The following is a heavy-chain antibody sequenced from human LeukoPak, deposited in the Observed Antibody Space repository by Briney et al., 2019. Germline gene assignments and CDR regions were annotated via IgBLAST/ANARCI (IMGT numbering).Heavy chain of an antibody. J-gene: IGHJ6*02. CDR1: GGSISSSSYY. CDR3: ATLLRLAPGSSPSPGV. CDR2: IYYSGST. V-gene: IGHV4-39*07. Sequence: KTSETLSLTCTVSGGSISSSSYYWGWIRQPPGKGLEWIGSIYYSGSTYYNPSLKSRVTISVDTSKNQFSLKLSSVTAADTAVYYCATLLRLAPGSSPSPGVWGQGTTVTVSS. D-gene: IGHD6-13*01.